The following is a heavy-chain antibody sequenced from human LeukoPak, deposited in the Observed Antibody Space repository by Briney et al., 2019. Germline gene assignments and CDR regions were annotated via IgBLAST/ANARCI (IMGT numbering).Heavy chain of an antibody. Sequence: GGSLRLSCAGSGFTFSKHGMNWVRQAPGKGLEWVSAISGSGGSTYYADSVKGRFTISRDNSKNTLYLQMNSLRAEDTAVYYCAKEGRAAGTGDYWGQGTLVTVSS. V-gene: IGHV3-23*01. CDR2: ISGSGGST. CDR1: GFTFSKHG. D-gene: IGHD6-13*01. CDR3: AKEGRAAGTGDY. J-gene: IGHJ4*02.